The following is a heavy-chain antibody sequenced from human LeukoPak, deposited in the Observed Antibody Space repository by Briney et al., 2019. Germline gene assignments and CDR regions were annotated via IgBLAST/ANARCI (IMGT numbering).Heavy chain of an antibody. V-gene: IGHV3-33*06. CDR2: IWYGGSNT. CDR3: AKDCSSTSCYFFVY. D-gene: IGHD2-2*01. J-gene: IGHJ4*02. Sequence: GGSLRLSCAASGFTFSTYGMHWVRQAPGKGLEWVAVIWYGGSNTYYADSVKGRFTISRDNSKNTLYLQMNSLRAEDTAVYYCAKDCSSTSCYFFVYWGQGTLVTVSS. CDR1: GFTFSTYG.